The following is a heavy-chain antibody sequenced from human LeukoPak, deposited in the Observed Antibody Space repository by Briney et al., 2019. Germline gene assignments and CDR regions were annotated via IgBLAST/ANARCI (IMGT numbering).Heavy chain of an antibody. CDR2: INHSGST. V-gene: IGHV4-34*01. Sequence: KPSETLSLTCAVYGGSFSGYYWSWIRQPPGKGLEWIGEINHSGSTNYNPSLKSRVTMSVDASKDQFSLKLSSVTAADTAVYYCARSISSYYYYYMDVWGKGTTVTVSS. CDR3: ARSISSYYYYYMDV. J-gene: IGHJ6*03. CDR1: GGSFSGYY. D-gene: IGHD6-6*01.